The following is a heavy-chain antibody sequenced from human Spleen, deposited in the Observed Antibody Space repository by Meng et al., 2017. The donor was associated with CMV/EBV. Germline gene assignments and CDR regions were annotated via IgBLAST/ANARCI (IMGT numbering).Heavy chain of an antibody. CDR1: GFTFSSYG. Sequence: GESLKISCAASGFTFSSYGMHWVRQAPGKGLEWVSLINWDGGRTFYSGSVKGRFTISRDNSKNSLYLQMTNLRAEDTAMYYCAKAYLDYYSYGASLGYWGQGTLVTVSS. D-gene: IGHD4/OR15-4a*01. J-gene: IGHJ4*02. V-gene: IGHV3-43D*04. CDR2: INWDGGRT. CDR3: AKAYLDYYSYGASLGY.